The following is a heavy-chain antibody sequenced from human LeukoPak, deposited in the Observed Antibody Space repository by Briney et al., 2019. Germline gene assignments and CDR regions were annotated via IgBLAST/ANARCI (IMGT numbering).Heavy chain of an antibody. D-gene: IGHD6-19*01. Sequence: GGSLRLSCAASGFTFSSYTMNWVRQAPGKGLEWVSSITSSSSYIYYADSVKGRFTISRDNAKNSLYLQMNSLRAEDTAVYYCALKAVAGSFDQWGQGTLVTVSS. V-gene: IGHV3-21*01. CDR1: GFTFSSYT. CDR2: ITSSSSYI. J-gene: IGHJ4*02. CDR3: ALKAVAGSFDQ.